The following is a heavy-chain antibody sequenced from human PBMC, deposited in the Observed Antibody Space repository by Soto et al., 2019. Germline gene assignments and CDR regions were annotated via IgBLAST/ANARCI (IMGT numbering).Heavy chain of an antibody. V-gene: IGHV3-23*01. CDR1: GFTFSSYA. D-gene: IGHD6-6*01. J-gene: IGHJ6*02. CDR3: PNSEYSSSSLYFYGMDV. CDR2: ITGSGGST. Sequence: GGSLRLSCAASGFTFSSYAMGWVRQAPGKGLEWVSSITGSGGSTDYADSVKGRFTISRDNSKNTLFLQMNSLRAEDTAVYYCPNSEYSSSSLYFYGMDVWGQGTTVTVSS.